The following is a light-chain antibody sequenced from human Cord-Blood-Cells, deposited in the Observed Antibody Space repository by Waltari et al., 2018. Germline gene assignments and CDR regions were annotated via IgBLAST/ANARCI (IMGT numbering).Light chain of an antibody. Sequence: QSALTQPASVSGSPGQSITISCTGTSSDVGSYNLFSWYQRHPGKAPNLMIYEGSKRPSGVSNRFSGSKSGNTASLTISGLQAEDEADYYCCSYAGSSTWVFGGGTKLTVL. CDR1: SSDVGSYNL. J-gene: IGLJ3*02. CDR3: CSYAGSSTWV. V-gene: IGLV2-23*01. CDR2: EGS.